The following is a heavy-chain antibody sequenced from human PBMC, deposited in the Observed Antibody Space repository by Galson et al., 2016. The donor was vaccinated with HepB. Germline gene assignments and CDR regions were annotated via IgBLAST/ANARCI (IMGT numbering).Heavy chain of an antibody. V-gene: IGHV1-18*01. CDR2: ISTYNGNT. CDR3: ARDRTTVTTPDLCAFDI. Sequence: SVKVSCKASGYTFPSYGLNWVRQAPGQGLEWMGWISTYNGNTNYAQNLQGRLTMTTDTSTSTAYMELRSLRSDDTAVYYCARDRTTVTTPDLCAFDIWGQGTMVTVSS. CDR1: GYTFPSYG. J-gene: IGHJ3*02. D-gene: IGHD4-17*01.